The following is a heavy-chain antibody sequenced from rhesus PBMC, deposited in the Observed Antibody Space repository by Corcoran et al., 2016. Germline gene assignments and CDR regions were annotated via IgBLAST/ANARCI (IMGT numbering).Heavy chain of an antibody. CDR3: ARVVVSSSTYYQFDY. D-gene: IGHD2-15*01. Sequence: QVQLVQSGAEVKKPGASVKVACKASGFTFGSYASSWERQPPGQGLEGVGVIIPLVVITNYAEKFQGRVTIPADTSTSTAYMALSSLRSEDTAVYYCARVVVSSSTYYQFDYWGQGVLVTVSS. CDR1: GFTFGSYA. V-gene: IGHV1-198*02. CDR2: IIPLVVIT. J-gene: IGHJ4*01.